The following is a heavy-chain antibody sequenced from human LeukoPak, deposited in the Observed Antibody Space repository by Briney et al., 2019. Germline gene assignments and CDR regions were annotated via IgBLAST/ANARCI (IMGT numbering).Heavy chain of an antibody. Sequence: SETLSLTCTVSGGSISSSSYYWGWIRQPPGKGLEWIGSIYYSGSTYYNPSLKSRVTISVDTSKNQFSLKLSSVTAADTAVYYCARDANYRDRSGYPSPFDFWGQGILVTVSS. V-gene: IGHV4-39*02. CDR3: ARDANYRDRSGYPSPFDF. CDR1: GGSISSSSYY. D-gene: IGHD6-19*01. J-gene: IGHJ4*02. CDR2: IYYSGST.